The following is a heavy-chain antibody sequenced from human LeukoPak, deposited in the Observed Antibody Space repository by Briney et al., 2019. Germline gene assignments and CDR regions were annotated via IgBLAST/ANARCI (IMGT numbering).Heavy chain of an antibody. V-gene: IGHV4-39*01. CDR1: GGSISSSSYY. Sequence: SETLSLTCTVSGGSISSSSYYWGWIRQPPGKGLEWIGSIYYSGSTYYNPSLKSRVTISVDTSKNQFSLKLSSVTAADTAVYYCARGWRGEPAAHLDYWGQGTLVTVSS. CDR3: ARGWRGEPAAHLDY. J-gene: IGHJ4*02. CDR2: IYYSGST. D-gene: IGHD2-2*01.